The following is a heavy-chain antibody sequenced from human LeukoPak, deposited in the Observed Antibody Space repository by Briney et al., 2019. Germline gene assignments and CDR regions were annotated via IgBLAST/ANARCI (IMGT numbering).Heavy chain of an antibody. CDR2: ISDSGST. V-gene: IGHV4-59*11. CDR1: GGSLSTHH. Sequence: SETLSLTCVVSGGSLSTHHWSWIRQSPGRGLEWVGYISDSGSTNYNPSLKSRVTISVDTSKNQFSLMLSSVTAADTAVYYCARGYDSSAYYPFNYWGQGTLVTVSS. D-gene: IGHD3-22*01. J-gene: IGHJ4*02. CDR3: ARGYDSSAYYPFNY.